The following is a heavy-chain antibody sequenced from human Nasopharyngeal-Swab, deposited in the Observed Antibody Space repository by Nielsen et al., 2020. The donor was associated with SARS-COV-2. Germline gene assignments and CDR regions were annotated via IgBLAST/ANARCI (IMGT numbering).Heavy chain of an antibody. CDR3: ASWAGSSRDYYGPLDY. CDR2: ISSSSSTI. CDR1: GFTFSSYG. J-gene: IGHJ4*02. D-gene: IGHD6-25*01. V-gene: IGHV3-48*04. Sequence: GESLKISCAASGFTFSSYGMHWVRQAPGKGLEWVSYISSSSSTIYYADSVKGRFTISRDNAKNSLYLQTNSLRAEDTAIYSCASWAGSSRDYYGPLDYWGQGNLVTVSS.